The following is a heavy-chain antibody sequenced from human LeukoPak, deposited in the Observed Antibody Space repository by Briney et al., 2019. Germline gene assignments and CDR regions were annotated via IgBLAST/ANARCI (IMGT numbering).Heavy chain of an antibody. V-gene: IGHV5-51*01. CDR2: IYPGDSDT. J-gene: IGHJ4*02. CDR1: GYSFTSYW. D-gene: IGHD3-10*01. Sequence: GESLQISXKASGYSFTSYWIGWVRQLPGKGQEWMGIIYPGDSDTTYSPSFQGQGTISADKSISTAYLQWSSLKASDTAMYYCARRNYGPEYYFDYWGQGTLVTVSS. CDR3: ARRNYGPEYYFDY.